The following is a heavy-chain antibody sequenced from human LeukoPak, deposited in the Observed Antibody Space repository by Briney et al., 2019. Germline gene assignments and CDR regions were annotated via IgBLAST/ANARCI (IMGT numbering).Heavy chain of an antibody. CDR1: GYTFTGYY. D-gene: IGHD3-22*01. CDR3: ARGDGSPYYYFDY. J-gene: IGHJ4*02. V-gene: IGHV1-2*03. Sequence: LGASVKVSCKASGYTFTGYYLHWVRQAPGQGLEWMGWINPNSGDTNYAQKFQGRVTMTRDTSISTAYMELSRLRSDDTAVFYCARGDGSPYYYFDYWGQGTLVTVSS. CDR2: INPNSGDT.